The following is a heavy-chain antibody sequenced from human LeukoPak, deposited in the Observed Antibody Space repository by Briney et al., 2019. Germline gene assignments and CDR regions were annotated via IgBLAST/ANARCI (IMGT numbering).Heavy chain of an antibody. V-gene: IGHV3-7*03. D-gene: IGHD2-15*01. Sequence: GGSLRLSCAASGFTFSSYWMSWVRQAPGKGLEWVANIKQDGSEKYYVDSVKGRFTISRDNAKNSLYLQMNSPRAEDTAVYYCAREDLYQAIDIWGQGTMVTVSS. CDR1: GFTFSSYW. CDR2: IKQDGSEK. CDR3: AREDLYQAIDI. J-gene: IGHJ3*02.